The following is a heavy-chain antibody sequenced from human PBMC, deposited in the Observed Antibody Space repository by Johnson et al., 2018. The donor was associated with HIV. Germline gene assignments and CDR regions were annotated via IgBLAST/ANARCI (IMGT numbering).Heavy chain of an antibody. V-gene: IGHV3-30*03. Sequence: QVQLVESGGGVVQPGRSLRLSCAASGFTFRSYGMHWVRQAPGKGLEWVAVISYDGNNKYYADSVKGRFTISRDNSKNSLYLHMNSLRAEDTAVYYCARDALANWEEVDAFDIWGQGTMVTVSS. CDR2: ISYDGNNK. CDR3: ARDALANWEEVDAFDI. J-gene: IGHJ3*02. D-gene: IGHD7-27*01. CDR1: GFTFRSYG.